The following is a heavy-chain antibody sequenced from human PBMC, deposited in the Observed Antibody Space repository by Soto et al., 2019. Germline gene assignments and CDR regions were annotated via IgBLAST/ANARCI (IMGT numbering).Heavy chain of an antibody. V-gene: IGHV1-69*01. CDR2: ILPIFGTA. CDR1: GGTFSSYA. CDR3: ARDRDYYDSSGYYPWYFDL. D-gene: IGHD3-22*01. Sequence: QVQLVQSGAEVKKPGSSVKVSCKASGGTFSSYAISWVRQAPGQGLEWMGGILPIFGTANYAQKFQGRGTITADESTSTAYMALSSLRSEDTAVYYCARDRDYYDSSGYYPWYFDLWGRGTLVTVSS. J-gene: IGHJ2*01.